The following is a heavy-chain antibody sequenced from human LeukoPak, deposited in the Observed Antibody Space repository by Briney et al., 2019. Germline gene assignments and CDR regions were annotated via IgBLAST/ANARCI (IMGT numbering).Heavy chain of an antibody. CDR3: ANPGGP. CDR2: ISGSGSDT. J-gene: IGHJ4*02. CDR1: GFTFSSYA. D-gene: IGHD1-1*01. V-gene: IGHV3-23*01. Sequence: PGGSLRLSCAVSGFTFSSYAMNWVRQAPGKGLEWLSAISGSGSDTYYADSVKGRFTISRDNTKKTLFLQMNSLRAEDTAVYYCANPGGPWGQGTLVTVSS.